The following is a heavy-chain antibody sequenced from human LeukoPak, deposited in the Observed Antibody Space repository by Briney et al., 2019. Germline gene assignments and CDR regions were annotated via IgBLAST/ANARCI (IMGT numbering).Heavy chain of an antibody. CDR2: ISPNSGAT. V-gene: IGHV1-2*02. CDR3: ARDLWYYGSGSLGANWFDP. Sequence: ASVKVSCKASGYNFNGFYLHWVRQAPGQGLEWMGYISPNSGATNYAQSFQGRVTMTRDTSIRTTYMELSRLTSDDTAVYYCARDLWYYGSGSLGANWFDPWGQGTLVTVSS. D-gene: IGHD3-10*01. CDR1: GYNFNGFY. J-gene: IGHJ5*02.